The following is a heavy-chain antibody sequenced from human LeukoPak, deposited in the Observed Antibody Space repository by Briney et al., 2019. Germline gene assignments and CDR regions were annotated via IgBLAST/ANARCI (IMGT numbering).Heavy chain of an antibody. V-gene: IGHV4-61*02. CDR3: ARDLHYYDSSGYSENDAFDI. J-gene: IGHJ3*02. CDR2: IYTSGST. CDR1: GGSISSSSYY. D-gene: IGHD3-22*01. Sequence: PSETLSLTCTVSGGSISSSSYYWSWIRQPAGKGLEWIGRIYTSGSTNYNPSLKSRVTMSVDTSKNQFSLKLSSVTAADTAVYYCARDLHYYDSSGYSENDAFDIWGQGTMVTVSS.